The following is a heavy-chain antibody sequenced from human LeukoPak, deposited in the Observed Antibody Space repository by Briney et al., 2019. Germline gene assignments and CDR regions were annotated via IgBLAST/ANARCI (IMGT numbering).Heavy chain of an antibody. CDR3: ARGHHLPTVTPYFFDY. V-gene: IGHV3-21*01. Sequence: GGSLRLSCAASGFTFSSYSMNWVRQAPGKGLEWVSSISSGDSYTYFADSVKGRFTISRDNAKNLVYLQMNSLRAEDTAVYYCARGHHLPTVTPYFFDYWGQGTLVTVSS. D-gene: IGHD4-17*01. J-gene: IGHJ4*02. CDR2: ISSGDSYT. CDR1: GFTFSSYS.